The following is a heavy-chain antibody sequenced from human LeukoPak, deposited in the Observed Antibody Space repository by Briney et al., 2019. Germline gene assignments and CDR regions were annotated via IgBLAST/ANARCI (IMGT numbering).Heavy chain of an antibody. J-gene: IGHJ4*02. CDR3: ARDVFADSSGGSFDF. CDR2: IWYDGSKK. D-gene: IGHD3-16*01. CDR1: GFSFDTHG. V-gene: IGHV3-33*01. Sequence: PGRSLRLSCAASGFSFDTHGVHWVRQAPGKGLEWVAVIWYDGSKKYYADSVKGRFTISRDNSKKSLFLQMNSLRAEDTALYYCARDVFADSSGGSFDFSGQGTLVTVSS.